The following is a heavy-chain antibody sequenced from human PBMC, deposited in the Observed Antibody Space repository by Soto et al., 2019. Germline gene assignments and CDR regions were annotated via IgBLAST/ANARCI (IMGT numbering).Heavy chain of an antibody. CDR3: ARNLAWKRGKVGRYYYGMDV. D-gene: IGHD1-1*01. CDR1: GFIFSDYY. Sequence: QVLLVESGGGLVKAGGSLRLSCAASGFIFSDYYMSWVRQTPGKGLEWISYISTRSTYTNYADSVKGRFTISRDNTKNPLYLQMERLRVEDTAVYYCARNLAWKRGKVGRYYYGMDVWGQGTTVTVSS. CDR2: ISTRSTYT. J-gene: IGHJ6*02. V-gene: IGHV3-11*06.